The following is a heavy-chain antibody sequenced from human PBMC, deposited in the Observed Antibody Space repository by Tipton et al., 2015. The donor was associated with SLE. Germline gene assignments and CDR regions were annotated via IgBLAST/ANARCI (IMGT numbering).Heavy chain of an antibody. CDR2: IYYSGST. D-gene: IGHD2-8*01. J-gene: IGHJ1*01. V-gene: IGHV4-39*01. CDR3: ARGVSGTVGEQ. Sequence: TLSLTCTVSGGSISSSSYYWGWIRQPPGKGLEWIGSIYYSGSTYYNPSLKSRVTISVDTSKNQFSLKLSSVTAADTAVYYCARGVSGTVGEQWGQGTLVTVSS. CDR1: GGSISSSSYY.